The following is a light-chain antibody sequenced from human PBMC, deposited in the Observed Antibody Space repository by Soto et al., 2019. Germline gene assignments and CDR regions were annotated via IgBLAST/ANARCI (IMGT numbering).Light chain of an antibody. CDR1: QSISSY. CDR3: QQSYSTPPS. J-gene: IGKJ1*01. CDR2: AAS. Sequence: DIQMTQSPSSLSASVGDRVTITCRASQSISSYLNWYQQKPGKAPKLLIYAASSLQSGVPSRFSGSGSGTDFTLTISSLQPEDFATYYSQQSYSTPPSFCQGTKLEIK. V-gene: IGKV1-39*01.